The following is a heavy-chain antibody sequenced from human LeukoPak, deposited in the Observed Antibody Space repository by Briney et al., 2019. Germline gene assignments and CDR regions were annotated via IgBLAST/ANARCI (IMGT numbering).Heavy chain of an antibody. CDR3: ARGGEISLYYYDSSGYYRFDY. CDR1: GYTFTSYG. Sequence: ASVKVSCKASGYTFTSYGISWVRQAPGQGLEWMGWISAYNGNTNYAQKLQGRVTMTTDTSTSTAYMELRSLRSDDTAVYYCARGGEISLYYYDSSGYYRFDYWGQGTLVTVSS. D-gene: IGHD3-22*01. V-gene: IGHV1-18*01. CDR2: ISAYNGNT. J-gene: IGHJ4*02.